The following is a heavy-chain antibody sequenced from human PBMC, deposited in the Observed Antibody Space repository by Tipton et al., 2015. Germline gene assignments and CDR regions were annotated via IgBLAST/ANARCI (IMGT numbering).Heavy chain of an antibody. CDR1: GGSISSGGYY. V-gene: IGHV4-31*01. J-gene: IGHJ3*02. CDR3: ARVGSSSIFDI. CDR2: IYYSGST. D-gene: IGHD2-2*01. Sequence: PSLTCTVSGGSISSGGYYWSWIRQHPGKGLEWIGYIYYSGSTYYNPSLKSLVTISVDTSKNQFSLKLSSVTAADTAVYYCARVGSSSIFDIWGQGPMVTVSS.